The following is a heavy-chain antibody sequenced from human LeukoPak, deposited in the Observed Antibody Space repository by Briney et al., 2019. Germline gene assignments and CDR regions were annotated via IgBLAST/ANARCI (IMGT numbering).Heavy chain of an antibody. J-gene: IGHJ4*02. CDR3: ARVYGGVIAFFDY. CDR2: IYHSGSA. V-gene: IGHV4-39*01. CDR1: GGSVSSTSYY. Sequence: SETLSLTCTVSGGSVSSTSYYWGWIRQPPGKGLEWIGSIYHSGSAFYNPSLKGPVSISVDTSKNQFPLQLSSLTAADTAVYYCARVYGGVIAFFDYWGQGTLVTVSS. D-gene: IGHD3-16*02.